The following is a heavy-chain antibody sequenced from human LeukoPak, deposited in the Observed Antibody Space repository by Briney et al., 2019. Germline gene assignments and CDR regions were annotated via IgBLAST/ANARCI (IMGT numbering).Heavy chain of an antibody. V-gene: IGHV3-21*01. CDR2: ISSSSSYI. CDR1: GFTFSNYV. CDR3: ARFPPPYNPY. D-gene: IGHD1-1*01. J-gene: IGHJ4*02. Sequence: GGSLRLSCAASGFTFSNYVMSWVRQAPGKGLEWVSSISSSSSYIYYADSVKGRFTISRDNAKNSLYLQMNSLRAEDTAVYYCARFPPPYNPYWGQGTLVTVSS.